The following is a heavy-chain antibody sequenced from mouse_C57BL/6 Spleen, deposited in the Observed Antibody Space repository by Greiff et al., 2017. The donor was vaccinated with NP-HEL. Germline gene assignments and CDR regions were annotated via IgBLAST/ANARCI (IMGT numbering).Heavy chain of an antibody. CDR2: ISDGGSYT. J-gene: IGHJ2*01. D-gene: IGHD2-3*01. V-gene: IGHV5-4*01. CDR1: GFTFSSYA. Sequence: EVQGVESGGGLVKPGGSLKLSCAASGFTFSSYAMSWVRQTPEKRLEWVATISDGGSYTYYPDNVKGRFTISRDNAKNNLYLQMSHLKSEDTAMYYCARDGYYDWFDYWGQGTTLTVSS. CDR3: ARDGYYDWFDY.